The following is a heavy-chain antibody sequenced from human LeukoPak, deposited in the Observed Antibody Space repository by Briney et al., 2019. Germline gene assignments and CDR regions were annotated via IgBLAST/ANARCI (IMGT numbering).Heavy chain of an antibody. CDR3: AMSIEYASSPTYDY. Sequence: ASVKVSCKASGYTFSCHNIHWVRQAPGQGLEWMGLTNPNNGDTNYAQKFQGRVTMTRDTSISTFYMELSRLRSDDTAVYYCAMSIEYASSPTYDYWGQGTLVTVSS. CDR2: TNPNNGDT. D-gene: IGHD6-6*01. J-gene: IGHJ4*02. V-gene: IGHV1-2*02. CDR1: GYTFSCHN.